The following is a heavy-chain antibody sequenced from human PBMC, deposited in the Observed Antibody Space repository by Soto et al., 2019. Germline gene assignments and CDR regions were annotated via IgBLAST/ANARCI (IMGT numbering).Heavy chain of an antibody. Sequence: QVQLVQSGAEVKKPGSSVKVSCKASGGTFSSYAISWVRQAPGQGLEWMGGIIPIFGTANYAQKFQGRVTLPADGSTSTAYMELSSLRSEDTAVYYCARGEVAARPPPVDVWGQGTTVTVSS. V-gene: IGHV1-69*12. CDR3: ARGEVAARPPPVDV. D-gene: IGHD6-6*01. J-gene: IGHJ6*02. CDR1: GGTFSSYA. CDR2: IIPIFGTA.